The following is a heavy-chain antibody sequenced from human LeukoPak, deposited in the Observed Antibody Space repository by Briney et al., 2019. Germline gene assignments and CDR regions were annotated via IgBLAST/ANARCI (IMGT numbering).Heavy chain of an antibody. D-gene: IGHD7-27*01. Sequence: GGSLRLSCAASGFTVSSNYMSWVRQAPGKGLEWVSVNYSGSSTYYADSVKGRFTISRDNSKNTLYLQMNSLRAEDTAVYYCARRFVNWEHHYCYMDVWGKGTTVTVSS. CDR1: GFTVSSNY. J-gene: IGHJ6*03. V-gene: IGHV3-66*02. CDR3: ARRFVNWEHHYCYMDV. CDR2: NYSGSST.